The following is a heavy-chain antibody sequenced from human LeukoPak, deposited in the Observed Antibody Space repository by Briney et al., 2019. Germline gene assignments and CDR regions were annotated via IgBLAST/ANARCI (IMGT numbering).Heavy chain of an antibody. D-gene: IGHD3-3*01. CDR2: IYYSGST. V-gene: IGHV4-59*04. J-gene: IGHJ4*02. CDR3: ATHGRGYDFWSGYSTWVY. Sequence: SETLSLTCTVSGGSISSYYWTWIRQPPGKGLEWIGYIYYSGSTYYNPSLKSRVTISVDTSKNQFSLKLSSVTAADTAVYYCATHGRGYDFWSGYSTWVYWGQGTLVTVSS. CDR1: GGSISSYY.